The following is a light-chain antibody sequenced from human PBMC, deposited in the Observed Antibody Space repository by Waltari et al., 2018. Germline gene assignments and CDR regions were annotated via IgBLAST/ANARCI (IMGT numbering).Light chain of an antibody. CDR3: NSRDSSGNHLV. CDR2: GKN. Sequence: SSELTQDPAVSVALGQTLRITCQGDSLRSYYASWYQQQPGQATGIVIYGKNNRPSGIPDRYSGSSSGNTASLTSTGAQAEDEADYYCNSRDSSGNHLVFGGGTKLTVL. CDR1: SLRSYY. V-gene: IGLV3-19*01. J-gene: IGLJ2*01.